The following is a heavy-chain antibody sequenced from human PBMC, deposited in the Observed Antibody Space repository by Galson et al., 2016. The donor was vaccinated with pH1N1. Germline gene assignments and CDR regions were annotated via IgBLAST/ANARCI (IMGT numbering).Heavy chain of an antibody. D-gene: IGHD3-10*01. J-gene: IGHJ4*02. Sequence: SLRLSCAASGFTFSSHWMSWVRQAPGKGLEWVANIKQDGSEKYYVDSVKGRFTISRDNAKNSLYLQMNSLRAEDTAVYYCATSKVSFGEQLWGYFDYWGQGTLVTVSS. CDR2: IKQDGSEK. V-gene: IGHV3-7*03. CDR3: ATSKVSFGEQLWGYFDY. CDR1: GFTFSSHW.